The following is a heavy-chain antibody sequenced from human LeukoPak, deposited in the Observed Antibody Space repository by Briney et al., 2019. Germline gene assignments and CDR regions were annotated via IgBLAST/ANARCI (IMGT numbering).Heavy chain of an antibody. CDR2: INPNSGGT. CDR3: ARATEWELLLGDY. V-gene: IGHV1-2*02. J-gene: IGHJ4*02. Sequence: GASVKVSCKASGYTFTGYYMHWVRQAPGQGLEWMGWINPNSGGTNYAQKFQGRVTMTRDTSISTAYMELSRLRSDDTAVYYCARATEWELLLGDYWGEGALVTVSS. D-gene: IGHD1-26*01. CDR1: GYTFTGYY.